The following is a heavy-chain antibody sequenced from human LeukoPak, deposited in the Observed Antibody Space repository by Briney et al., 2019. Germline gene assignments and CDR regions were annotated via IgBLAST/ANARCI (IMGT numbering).Heavy chain of an antibody. CDR2: MYNSGNT. V-gene: IGHV4-59*01. CDR1: GASISSSR. D-gene: IGHD3-3*01. Sequence: PSETLSLTCTVSGASISSSRWSWIRQPPGKGLEWIGYMYNSGNTKYNPSLKSRVIISGDTSKNQFSLRLSSVIAADTAVYYCARTQITIFGVVITKWYFDLWGRGTLVTVSS. CDR3: ARTQITIFGVVITKWYFDL. J-gene: IGHJ2*01.